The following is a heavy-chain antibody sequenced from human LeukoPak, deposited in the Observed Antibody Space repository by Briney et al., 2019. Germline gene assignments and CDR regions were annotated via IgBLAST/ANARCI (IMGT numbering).Heavy chain of an antibody. D-gene: IGHD6-19*01. V-gene: IGHV4-59*12. J-gene: IGHJ3*01. CDR3: ARRDHYSNTSGSKDALDV. CDR1: GGSINSFY. CDR2: LHYTGSA. Sequence: SETLSLTCTVSGGSINSFYWSWIRQPPGKGLEWMGYLHYTGSANYNPSLKGRVTMSVDPSKNQFSLKLSSMTAADTAVYYCARRDHYSNTSGSKDALDVWGPGTMVTVSS.